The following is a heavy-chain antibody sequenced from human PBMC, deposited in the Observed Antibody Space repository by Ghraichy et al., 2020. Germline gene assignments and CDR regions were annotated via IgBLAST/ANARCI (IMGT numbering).Heavy chain of an antibody. D-gene: IGHD3-9*01. V-gene: IGHV4-39*07. CDR1: GGSISSSSYF. CDR2: IYYSEST. Sequence: SETLSLTCSVSGGSISSSSYFWGWIRQPPGKGLDWIGNIYYSESTYYNPSLKSRVTISIDTSKNQFSLKLSSVTAADTAVYYCARVGYDILTGYSYGMDVWGQGTTVTVSS. J-gene: IGHJ6*02. CDR3: ARVGYDILTGYSYGMDV.